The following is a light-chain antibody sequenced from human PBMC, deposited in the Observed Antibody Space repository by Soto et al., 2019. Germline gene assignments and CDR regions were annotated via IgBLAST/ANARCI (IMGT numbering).Light chain of an antibody. CDR3: SSYTSSSTWV. Sequence: QSVLTQPASVSGSPGQSITISCTGTSSDVGGYNYVSWYQQHPGKAPKLIIYDVNNRPSGVSNRFSGSKSGNTASLTISGLQAEDEADYYCSSYTSSSTWVFGGGTKLTV. V-gene: IGLV2-14*03. CDR2: DVN. J-gene: IGLJ3*02. CDR1: SSDVGGYNY.